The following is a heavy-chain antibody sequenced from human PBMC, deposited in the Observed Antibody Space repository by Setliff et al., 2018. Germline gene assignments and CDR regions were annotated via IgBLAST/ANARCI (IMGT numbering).Heavy chain of an antibody. CDR2: ISAYNGNT. CDR3: ARDRSRGPNYFDP. Sequence: ASVKVSCKASGYSFSDYGISWVRQAPGQGLEWMGWISAYNGNTKYAQKLQGRVTMTTDTSTNTAYMELRSLTSDDTAVYYCARDRSRGPNYFDPWGQGTQVTVSS. V-gene: IGHV1-18*01. D-gene: IGHD1-7*01. CDR1: GYSFSDYG. J-gene: IGHJ5*02.